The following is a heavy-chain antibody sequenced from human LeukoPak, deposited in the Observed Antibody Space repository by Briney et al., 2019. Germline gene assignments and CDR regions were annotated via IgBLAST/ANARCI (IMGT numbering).Heavy chain of an antibody. V-gene: IGHV1-18*01. CDR2: ISAYNGNT. Sequence: ASVKVSCKASGYTFTSYGISWVRQAPGQGLEWMGWISAYNGNTNYAQKLQGRVTMTTDTSTSTAYMELRSLRSDDTAVYYCARGGISGSYYNRGFDYWGQGTLVTVSS. CDR3: ARGGISGSYYNRGFDY. J-gene: IGHJ4*02. D-gene: IGHD3-10*01. CDR1: GYTFTSYG.